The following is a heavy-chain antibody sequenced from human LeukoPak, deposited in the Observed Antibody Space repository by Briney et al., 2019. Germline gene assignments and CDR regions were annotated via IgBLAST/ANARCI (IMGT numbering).Heavy chain of an antibody. D-gene: IGHD2-2*01. CDR3: TIYCSSTSCYGAFDI. J-gene: IGHJ3*02. CDR1: GFTFGDYA. CDR2: IRSKAYGGKT. V-gene: IGHV3-49*04. Sequence: QPGRSLRLSCPASGFTFGDYAMSWVRQAPGKGLGWVGFIRSKAYGGKTESAAALQGRFTISRDDSKSIAYLQMNSLKTEDTAVYYCTIYCSSTSCYGAFDIWGQGTMVTVSS.